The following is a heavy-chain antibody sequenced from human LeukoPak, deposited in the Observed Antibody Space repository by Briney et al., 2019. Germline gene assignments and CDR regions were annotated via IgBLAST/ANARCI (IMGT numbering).Heavy chain of an antibody. CDR1: GYTFTSYG. CDR2: ISAYNGNT. CDR3: ARVRNYYGSGSYYNRHDY. D-gene: IGHD3-10*01. J-gene: IGHJ4*02. Sequence: ASVKVSCKASGYTFTSYGISWVRQAPGQGLEWMGWISAYNGNTNYAQKLQGRVTMTTDTSTSTAYMELRSLRSDDTAVYYCARVRNYYGSGSYYNRHDYWGQGTLVTVSS. V-gene: IGHV1-18*01.